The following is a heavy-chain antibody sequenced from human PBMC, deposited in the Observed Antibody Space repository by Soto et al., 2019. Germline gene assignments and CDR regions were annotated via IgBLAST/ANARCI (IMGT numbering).Heavy chain of an antibody. Sequence: QVHLVQSGAEVKKPGASVKFSCKASGYTFTSYGITWVRQAPGQGLEWMGWISAHNGNTDYAQKLQGRVIVTRDTSTSTAYMELRSLISDDTAVYYCARGRYGDYWGRGALVTVSS. J-gene: IGHJ4*02. V-gene: IGHV1-18*01. CDR1: GYTFTSYG. CDR3: ARGRYGDY. CDR2: ISAHNGNT. D-gene: IGHD1-1*01.